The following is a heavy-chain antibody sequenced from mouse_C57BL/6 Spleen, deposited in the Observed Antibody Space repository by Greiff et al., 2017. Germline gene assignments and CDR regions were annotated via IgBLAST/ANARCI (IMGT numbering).Heavy chain of an antibody. D-gene: IGHD3-2*02. Sequence: EVKLMESGEGLVKPGGSLKLSCAASGFTFSSYAMSWVRQTPEKRLEWVAYISSGGDYIYYADTVKGRFTISRDNARNTLYLQMSSLKSEDTAMYYCTRGTAQATFAYWGQGTLVTVSA. CDR2: ISSGGDYI. CDR1: GFTFSSYA. CDR3: TRGTAQATFAY. J-gene: IGHJ3*01. V-gene: IGHV5-9-1*02.